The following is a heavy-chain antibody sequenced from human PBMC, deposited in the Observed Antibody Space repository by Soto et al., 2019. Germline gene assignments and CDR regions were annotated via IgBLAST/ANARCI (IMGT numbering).Heavy chain of an antibody. Sequence: ASVKVSCKASGYTFTGYYMHWVRQAPGQGLEWMGWINPNSGGPNYAQKFQGWVTMTRDTSISTAYMELSRLRSDDTAVYYCARDALLPQDAFDIWGQGTMVTVSS. V-gene: IGHV1-2*04. CDR1: GYTFTGYY. D-gene: IGHD2-21*01. CDR2: INPNSGGP. J-gene: IGHJ3*02. CDR3: ARDALLPQDAFDI.